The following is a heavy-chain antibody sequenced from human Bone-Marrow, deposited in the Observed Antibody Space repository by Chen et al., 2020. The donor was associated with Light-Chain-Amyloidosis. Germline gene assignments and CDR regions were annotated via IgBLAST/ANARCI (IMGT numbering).Heavy chain of an antibody. CDR2: TYYRSQLYY. J-gene: IGHJ5*02. CDR1: GDSVSSNSAA. D-gene: IGHD6-19*01. CDR3: TRMPSRHSSGWFENWFDP. V-gene: IGHV6-1*01. Sequence: QVQLQQSGPGLVKPSQTLSLTCAISGDSVSSNSAAWNWIRQSPSRGLEWLGRTYYRSQLYYDYAMSVKGRIIINPDTSKNQFSLQLKSVTPEDTAVYYCTRMPSRHSSGWFENWFDPWGQGTLVTVSS.